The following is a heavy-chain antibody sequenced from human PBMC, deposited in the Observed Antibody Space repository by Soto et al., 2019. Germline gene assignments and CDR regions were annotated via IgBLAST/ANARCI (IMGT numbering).Heavy chain of an antibody. CDR2: IYYSGST. V-gene: IGHV4-59*06. CDR1: GGSISSYY. Sequence: PSETLSLTCTVSGGSISSYYWSWIRQHPGKGLEWIGYIYYSGSTYYNPSLKSRVTISVDTSKNQFSLKLSSVTAADTAVYYCARGVVVVVAATRVPHFDYWGQGTLVTVSS. J-gene: IGHJ4*02. CDR3: ARGVVVVVAATRVPHFDY. D-gene: IGHD2-15*01.